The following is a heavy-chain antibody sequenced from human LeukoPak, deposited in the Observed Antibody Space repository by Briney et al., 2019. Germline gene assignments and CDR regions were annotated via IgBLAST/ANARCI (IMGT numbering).Heavy chain of an antibody. CDR2: ISYDGSNK. V-gene: IGHV3-30-3*01. CDR3: VKGSVTYTGGYFDY. J-gene: IGHJ4*02. Sequence: PGGSLRLSCAASGFTFSSYAMHWVRQAPGKGLEWVAVISYDGSNKYYADSVKGRFTISRDNSKNTLYLQMNSLRAEDTAVYYCVKGSVTYTGGYFDYWGQGTLVTVSS. CDR1: GFTFSSYA. D-gene: IGHD2-21*02.